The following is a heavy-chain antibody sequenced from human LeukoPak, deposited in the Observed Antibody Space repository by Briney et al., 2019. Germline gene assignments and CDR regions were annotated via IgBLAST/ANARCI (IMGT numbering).Heavy chain of an antibody. CDR2: IIPIFGTA. J-gene: IGHJ5*02. Sequence: VASVKVSCKASGGTFSSYAISWVRQAPGQGLEWMGGIIPIFGTANYAQKFQGRVTITADESTSTAYMELSSLRSEDTAVYYCARGIAAAGTCWFDPWGQGTLVTVSS. V-gene: IGHV1-69*13. CDR1: GGTFSSYA. D-gene: IGHD6-13*01. CDR3: ARGIAAAGTCWFDP.